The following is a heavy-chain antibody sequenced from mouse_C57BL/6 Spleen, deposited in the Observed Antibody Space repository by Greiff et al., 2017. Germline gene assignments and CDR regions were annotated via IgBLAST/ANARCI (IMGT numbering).Heavy chain of an antibody. J-gene: IGHJ2*01. CDR1: GFTFSSYA. Sequence: EVMLVESGGGLVKPGGSLKLSCAASGFTFSSYAMSWVRQTPEKRLEWVATISDGGSYTYYPDNVKGRFTISRDNAKNNLYLQMSHLKSEDTAMYYCARDKRGLFDYWGQGTTLTVSS. V-gene: IGHV5-4*01. D-gene: IGHD2-4*01. CDR2: ISDGGSYT. CDR3: ARDKRGLFDY.